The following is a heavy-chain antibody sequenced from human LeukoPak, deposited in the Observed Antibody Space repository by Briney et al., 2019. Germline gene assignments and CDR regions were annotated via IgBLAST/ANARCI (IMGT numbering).Heavy chain of an antibody. V-gene: IGHV4-59*01. CDR3: ARRGYYYDSSPHFDY. CDR1: GGSFSGYY. Sequence: SETLSLTCAVYGGSFSGYYWSWIRQPPGKGLEWIGYIYYSGSTNYNPSLKSRVTISVDTSKNQFSLKLSSVTAADTAVYYCARRGYYYDSSPHFDYWGQGTLVTVSS. CDR2: IYYSGST. J-gene: IGHJ4*02. D-gene: IGHD3-22*01.